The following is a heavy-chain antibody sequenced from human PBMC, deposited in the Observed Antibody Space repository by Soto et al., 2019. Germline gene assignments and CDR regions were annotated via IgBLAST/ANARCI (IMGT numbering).Heavy chain of an antibody. CDR2: ISSSGSTI. D-gene: IGHD2-21*02. J-gene: IGHJ4*02. Sequence: VGSLRLSCAASGFTFSDYYISWIRQAPGKGLEWVSYISSSGSTIYYADSVKGRFTISRDNAKNSLYLQMNSLRAEDTAVYYCARDRVVVTAIFDYWGQGTLVTVSS. CDR1: GFTFSDYY. CDR3: ARDRVVVTAIFDY. V-gene: IGHV3-11*01.